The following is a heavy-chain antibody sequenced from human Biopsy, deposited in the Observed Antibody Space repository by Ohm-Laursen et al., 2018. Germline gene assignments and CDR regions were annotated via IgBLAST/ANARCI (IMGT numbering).Heavy chain of an antibody. V-gene: IGHV1-2*02. CDR1: GDAFLGYY. CDR2: IYPNSGDT. CDR3: ARDLLEWSLPS. D-gene: IGHD3-3*01. J-gene: IGHJ4*02. Sequence: GSSVKVSCKVSGDAFLGYYLHWVRQAPGQGLEWMGSIYPNSGDTDFAQKFQGRVSMTRDTSVSTAYLELSSLRPDDTAIYYCARDLLEWSLPSWGQGTLVTVSS.